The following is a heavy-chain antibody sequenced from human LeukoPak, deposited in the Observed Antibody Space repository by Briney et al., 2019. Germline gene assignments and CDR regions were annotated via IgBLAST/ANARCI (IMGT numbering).Heavy chain of an antibody. V-gene: IGHV3-9*01. Sequence: PGGSLRLSCAASGFTFSTFSMNWVRQAPGKGLEWVSGISWNSGSIGYADSVKGRFTISRDNAKNSLYLQMNSLRAEDTALYYCAKDSASGWYDGRFDPWGQGTLVTVSS. CDR1: GFTFSTFS. CDR3: AKDSASGWYDGRFDP. D-gene: IGHD6-19*01. CDR2: ISWNSGSI. J-gene: IGHJ5*02.